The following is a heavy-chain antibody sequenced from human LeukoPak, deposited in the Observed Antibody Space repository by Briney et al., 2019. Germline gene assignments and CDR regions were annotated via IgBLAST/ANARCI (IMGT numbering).Heavy chain of an antibody. V-gene: IGHV3-30*04. D-gene: IGHD3-10*01. J-gene: IGHJ4*02. CDR2: ISRDGLDT. CDR3: ARVLFSVVRGVFDY. Sequence: GGSLRLSCAASEFTFSTYAMHWVRQAPGKGPEWVAVISRDGLDTYYADSVRGRFTISRDNAKNSLYLQMNSLRAEDTAVYYCARVLFSVVRGVFDYWGQGTLVTVSS. CDR1: EFTFSTYA.